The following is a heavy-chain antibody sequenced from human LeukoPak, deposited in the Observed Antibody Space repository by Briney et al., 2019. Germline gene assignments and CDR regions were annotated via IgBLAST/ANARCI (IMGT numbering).Heavy chain of an antibody. CDR3: ASMDYYDRSAGDY. Sequence: GGSLRLSSAASGFTFSSYWMHWVRQAPGKGLVWVSRINSDGSSTSYADSVKGRFTISRDNAKNTLYLQMNSLRAEDAAVYYCASMDYYDRSAGDYWGQGTLVTVSS. V-gene: IGHV3-74*01. CDR1: GFTFSSYW. CDR2: INSDGSST. J-gene: IGHJ4*02. D-gene: IGHD3-22*01.